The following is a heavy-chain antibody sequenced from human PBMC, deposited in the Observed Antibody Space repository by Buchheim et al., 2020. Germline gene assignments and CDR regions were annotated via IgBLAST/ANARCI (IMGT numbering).Heavy chain of an antibody. J-gene: IGHJ2*01. CDR1: GFSLSTSGMY. V-gene: IGHV2-70*15. CDR2: IYWDDDN. D-gene: IGHD6-6*01. CDR3: ARMLIAARPTDWYFDH. Sequence: QVPLRESGPALVKPTQTLTLTCTFSGFSLSTSGMYSSWIRQPPGQALEWLARIYWDDDNYYSTSLKTRLTISKDTSKNQVVLTMTNMYPVDTATYYCARMLIAARPTDWYFDHWGRGTL.